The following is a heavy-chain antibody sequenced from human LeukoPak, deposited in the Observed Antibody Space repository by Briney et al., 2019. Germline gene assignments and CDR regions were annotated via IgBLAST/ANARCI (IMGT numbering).Heavy chain of an antibody. CDR3: ARRGSSSDAFDM. V-gene: IGHV3-30-3*01. Sequence: PGKSLRLSCAASGFTFSSYLMHWVRQALGKRLEWVAAISHDGSNTYYAGSVKGRFTVSRDNSKNTLYQQMNSLRAEDTAVYYCARRGSSSDAFDMWGQGTMVTVSS. CDR1: GFTFSSYL. D-gene: IGHD2-2*01. J-gene: IGHJ3*02. CDR2: ISHDGSNT.